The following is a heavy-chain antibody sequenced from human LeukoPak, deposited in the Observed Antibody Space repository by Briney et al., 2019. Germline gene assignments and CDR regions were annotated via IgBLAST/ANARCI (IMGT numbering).Heavy chain of an antibody. J-gene: IGHJ3*02. D-gene: IGHD6-19*01. V-gene: IGHV1-46*01. CDR2: MNPSGGST. CDR3: ARDGKYSSGWITAFDI. Sequence: ASVKVSCKASGYTFTSYYMHWVRQAPGQGLDWMGIMNPSGGSTSYAQKFQGRVTMTRDTSTSTVYMELSSLRSEDTAVYYCARDGKYSSGWITAFDIWGQRTMVTVSS. CDR1: GYTFTSYY.